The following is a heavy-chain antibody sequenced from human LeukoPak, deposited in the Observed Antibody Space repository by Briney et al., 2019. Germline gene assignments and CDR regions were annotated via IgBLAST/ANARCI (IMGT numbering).Heavy chain of an antibody. CDR3: ATGDMTTVVTGRAFDI. CDR2: VDPEDGET. J-gene: IGHJ3*02. V-gene: IGHV1-69-2*01. CDR1: GYTFTDYY. D-gene: IGHD4-23*01. Sequence: ASVEISCKASGYTFTDYYMHWVQQAPGKGLEWMGRVDPEDGETIYAEKFQGRVTITADTSTDTAYMELSSLRSEDTAVYYCATGDMTTVVTGRAFDIWGQGTMVTVSS.